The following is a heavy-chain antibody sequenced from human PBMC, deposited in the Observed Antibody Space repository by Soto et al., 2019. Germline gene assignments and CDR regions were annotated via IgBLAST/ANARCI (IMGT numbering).Heavy chain of an antibody. D-gene: IGHD3-10*01. J-gene: IGHJ4*02. CDR1: GGSISSYY. Sequence: QVHLQESGPGLVKPSETLSLTCTVSGGSISSYYWSWIRQPPGKGRECIGYIYYSGTTYYNPSLESRVTISVDTSKNQFSLKLSSVTAADTAVYYCARLTHSYYYGSGISYFDYWGQGTLVTVSS. V-gene: IGHV4-59*08. CDR3: ARLTHSYYYGSGISYFDY. CDR2: IYYSGTT.